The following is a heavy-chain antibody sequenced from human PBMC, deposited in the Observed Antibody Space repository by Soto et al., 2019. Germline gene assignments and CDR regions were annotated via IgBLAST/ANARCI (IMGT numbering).Heavy chain of an antibody. CDR3: AGGPPGSSSTCYGGVRRNYYYYGLDV. CDR2: ISGSGGST. D-gene: IGHD6-13*01. J-gene: IGHJ6*02. V-gene: IGHV3-23*01. Sequence: GGSLRLSCAASGFTFSSYAMSWVRQAPGKGLEWVSAISGSGGSTYYADSVKGRFTISRDNSKNTLYLQMNSLRAEDTAVYYCAGGPPGSSSTCYGGVRRNYYYYGLDVSGQGTTVPVS. CDR1: GFTFSSYA.